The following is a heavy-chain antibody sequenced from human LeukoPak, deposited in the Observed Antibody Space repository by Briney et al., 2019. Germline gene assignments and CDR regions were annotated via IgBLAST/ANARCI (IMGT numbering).Heavy chain of an antibody. V-gene: IGHV1-69*06. CDR2: IIPIFGTP. D-gene: IGHD5-18*01. J-gene: IGHJ4*02. Sequence: ASVKVSCKASGGTFSNYVINWVRQAPGQGLEWMGRIIPIFGTPNSAQKFQGRVTLTANKSKSTAYMELSSLRSDDTAVYYCARSKGYTYGRYYFDYWGQGTLVTVSS. CDR1: GGTFSNYV. CDR3: ARSKGYTYGRYYFDY.